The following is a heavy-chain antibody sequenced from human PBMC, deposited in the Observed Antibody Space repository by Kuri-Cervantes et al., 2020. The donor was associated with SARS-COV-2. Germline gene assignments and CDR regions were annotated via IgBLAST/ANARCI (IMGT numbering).Heavy chain of an antibody. CDR1: GFTFSSYS. V-gene: IGHV3-49*04. CDR3: TRDPWGYFDY. Sequence: GESLKISCAASGFTFSSYSMNWVRQAPGKGLEWVGFIRSKAYGGTTEYAASVKGRFTISRDDSKSIAYLQMNSLKTEDTAVYYCTRDPWGYFDYWGQGTLVTVSS. CDR2: IRSKAYGGTT. D-gene: IGHD7-27*01. J-gene: IGHJ4*02.